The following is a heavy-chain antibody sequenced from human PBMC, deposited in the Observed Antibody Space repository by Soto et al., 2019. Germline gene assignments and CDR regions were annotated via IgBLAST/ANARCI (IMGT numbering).Heavy chain of an antibody. CDR1: GGTFSSYT. D-gene: IGHD4-4*01. V-gene: IGHV1-69*02. Sequence: QVQLVQSGAEVKKPGSSVKVSCKASGGTFSSYTISWVRQSPGQGLEWMGRIIPILGIANYAQKFQGRVTITADKSTSTAYMELSSLRSEDTAVYYCARILHDYSSPTISDYWGQGTLVTVSS. J-gene: IGHJ4*02. CDR3: ARILHDYSSPTISDY. CDR2: IIPILGIA.